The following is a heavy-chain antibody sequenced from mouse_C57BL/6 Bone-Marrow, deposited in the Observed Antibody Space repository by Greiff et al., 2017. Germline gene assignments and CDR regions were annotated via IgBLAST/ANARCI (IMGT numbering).Heavy chain of an antibody. V-gene: IGHV1-69*01. CDR1: GYTFTSYW. Sequence: VQLQQPGAELVMPGASVKLSCKASGYTFTSYWMHWVKQRPGQGLEWIGEIDPSDSYTNYNQKFKGKSTLTVDKSSSTAYMQLSSLTSEDSAVYYCAPYDYDGGFAYWGQGTLVTVSA. CDR2: IDPSDSYT. D-gene: IGHD2-4*01. J-gene: IGHJ3*01. CDR3: APYDYDGGFAY.